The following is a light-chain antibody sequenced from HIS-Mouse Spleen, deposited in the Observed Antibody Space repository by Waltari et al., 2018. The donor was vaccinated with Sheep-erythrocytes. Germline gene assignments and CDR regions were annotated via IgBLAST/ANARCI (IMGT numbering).Light chain of an antibody. J-gene: IGLJ1*01. CDR2: DVS. CDR3: CSYAGSYNHV. V-gene: IGLV2-11*01. CDR1: SSDVSCCDY. Sequence: QSALTQPRSVSGSPGQSVTISCTGTSSDVSCCDYVYWYQQHPGKAPKLMIYDVSKRPSGVPDRFSGSKSGNTASLTISGLQAEDEADYYCCSYAGSYNHVFATGTKVTVL.